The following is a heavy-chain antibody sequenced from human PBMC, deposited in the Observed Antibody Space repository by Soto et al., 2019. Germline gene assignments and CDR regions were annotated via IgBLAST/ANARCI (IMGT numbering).Heavy chain of an antibody. CDR1: GFTFSSYG. V-gene: IGHV3-30*18. CDR2: ISYDGSNK. D-gene: IGHD6-13*01. CDR3: AKSAGYSSSWYNY. Sequence: GGSLRLSCAASGFTFSSYGMHWVRQAPGKGLEWVAVISYDGSNKYYADSVKGRFTISRDNSKNTLYLQMNSLRAEDTAVYYCAKSAGYSSSWYNYWGQGTLVTVSS. J-gene: IGHJ4*02.